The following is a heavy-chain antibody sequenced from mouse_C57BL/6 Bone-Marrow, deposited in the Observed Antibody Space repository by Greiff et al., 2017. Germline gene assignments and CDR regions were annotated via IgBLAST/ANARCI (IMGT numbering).Heavy chain of an antibody. CDR3: TREATVVGRYFDV. CDR1: GFTFSSYA. J-gene: IGHJ1*03. V-gene: IGHV5-9-1*02. Sequence: EVQLVESGEGLVKPGGSLKLSCAASGFTFSSYAMSWVRQTPEKRLEWVAYISSGGDYIYYADTVKGRFTISRDNARNTLYLQMSSLKSEDTAMYYRTREATVVGRYFDVWGTGTTVTVSS. D-gene: IGHD1-1*01. CDR2: ISSGGDYI.